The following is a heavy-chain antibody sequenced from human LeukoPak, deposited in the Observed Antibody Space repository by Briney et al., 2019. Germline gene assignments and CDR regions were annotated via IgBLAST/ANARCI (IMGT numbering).Heavy chain of an antibody. J-gene: IGHJ4*02. CDR1: GDSISSTNYY. CDR2: IFHSGST. V-gene: IGHV4-39*02. D-gene: IGHD2-2*01. Sequence: SETLSLTCSVSGDSISSTNYYWGWIRQPPGKGLEWIASIFHSGSTSYNPSLKSRVTISVDTSKNHFSLKVNSVTAADTAVYFCARPPREFCSSTSCYEGGYWGQGTLVTVSS. CDR3: ARPPREFCSSTSCYEGGY.